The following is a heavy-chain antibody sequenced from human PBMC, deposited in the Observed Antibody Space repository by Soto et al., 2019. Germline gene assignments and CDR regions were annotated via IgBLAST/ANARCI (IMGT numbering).Heavy chain of an antibody. CDR3: AKDLIRGDGYIDFDY. Sequence: VGSLRLSCAPSGFTFSNYAMFWVRQAPGKGLEWVSTIFAGGGSTYYADSVKGRFTISRDNSKNILFLQMDSLRAEDTAVYFCAKDLIRGDGYIDFDYWGQGTLVTVSS. D-gene: IGHD3-10*01. CDR1: GFTFSNYA. CDR2: IFAGGGST. V-gene: IGHV3-23*01. J-gene: IGHJ4*02.